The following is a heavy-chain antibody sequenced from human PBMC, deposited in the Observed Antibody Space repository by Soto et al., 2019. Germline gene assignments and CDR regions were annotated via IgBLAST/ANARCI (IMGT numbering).Heavy chain of an antibody. D-gene: IGHD3-10*01. CDR2: ISYDAGDT. CDR1: EFTFRNFG. J-gene: IGHJ4*02. CDR3: AKDSGRGSADYYFDY. Sequence: QVQLVESGGGVVQPGTSLRLSCAASEFTFRNFGMHWVRQAPGKGLEWVAVISYDAGDTYSADSVKGRFTISRDNSKNTLFLQMNSLRAEDTAVYYCAKDSGRGSADYYFDYWGRGTLVTVSS. V-gene: IGHV3-30*18.